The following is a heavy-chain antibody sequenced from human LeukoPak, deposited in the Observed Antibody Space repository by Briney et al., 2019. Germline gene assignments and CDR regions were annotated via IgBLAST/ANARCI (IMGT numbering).Heavy chain of an antibody. CDR2: ISWNSGSI. CDR3: AKEAGIAAADAFDI. Sequence: GRSLRLSCAASGLTFDDYAMHWVRQAPGKGLEWVSGISWNSGSIGYADSVKGRFTISRDNAKNSLYLQMNSLRAEDTALYYCAKEAGIAAADAFDIWGQGTMVTVSS. J-gene: IGHJ3*02. D-gene: IGHD6-13*01. CDR1: GLTFDDYA. V-gene: IGHV3-9*01.